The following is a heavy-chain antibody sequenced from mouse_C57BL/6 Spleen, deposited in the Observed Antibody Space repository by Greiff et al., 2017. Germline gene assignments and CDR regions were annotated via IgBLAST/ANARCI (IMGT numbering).Heavy chain of an antibody. V-gene: IGHV1-55*01. Sequence: VQLQQPGAELVKPGASVKMSCKASGYTFTSYWITWVKQRPGQGLEWIGDIYPGSGSTNYNEKFKSKATLTVDTSSSTAYMQLSSLTSEDSAVYYCARRTVVATEGFADWGQGTLVTVSA. CDR3: ARRTVVATEGFAD. CDR2: IYPGSGST. J-gene: IGHJ3*01. CDR1: GYTFTSYW. D-gene: IGHD1-1*01.